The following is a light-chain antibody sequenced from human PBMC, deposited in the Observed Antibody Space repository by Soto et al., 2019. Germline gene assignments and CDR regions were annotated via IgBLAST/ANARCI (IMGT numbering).Light chain of an antibody. J-gene: IGLJ1*01. V-gene: IGLV2-14*01. CDR1: SSDVGGYNY. CDR2: EVS. CDR3: LSFTSSNTDI. Sequence: QSALTQPASVSGSPGQSITISCTGTSSDVGGYNYVSWYQQHPGKAPKLMIYEVSNRPSGVSNRFSGSKSGNTASLTISGLQAEDEADYYCLSFTSSNTDIFGSGTKLTVL.